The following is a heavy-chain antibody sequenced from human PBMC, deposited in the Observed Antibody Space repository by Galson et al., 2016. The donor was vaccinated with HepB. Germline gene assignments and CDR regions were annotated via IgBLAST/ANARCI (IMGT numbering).Heavy chain of an antibody. D-gene: IGHD2-21*01. Sequence: TLSLTCVVSGVSINSGDHFWSWIRQLPEKGLEWIGYINSYTRSTYYNPSLRNRTTISLDTSNNLFSLKLRSMTAAGTAVYFCAGGVGYCGGTGCSFGAFEVWGQGTTVTVS. J-gene: IGHJ3*01. CDR1: GVSINSGDHF. CDR2: INSYTRST. CDR3: AGGVGYCGGTGCSFGAFEV. V-gene: IGHV4-31*11.